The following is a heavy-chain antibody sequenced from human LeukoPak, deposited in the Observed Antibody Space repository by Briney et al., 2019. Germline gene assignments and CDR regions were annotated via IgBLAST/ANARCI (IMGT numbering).Heavy chain of an antibody. V-gene: IGHV3-23*01. CDR1: GFTFSSYA. Sequence: GGSLRLSCAASGFTFSSYAMSWVRQAPGKGLEWVSAISGSGGSTYYADSVKGRLTISRDNSKNTLYLQMNSLRAEDTAVYYCAKDLHCGGNCYSDYWGQGTLVTVSS. J-gene: IGHJ4*02. CDR3: AKDLHCGGNCYSDY. D-gene: IGHD2-21*02. CDR2: ISGSGGST.